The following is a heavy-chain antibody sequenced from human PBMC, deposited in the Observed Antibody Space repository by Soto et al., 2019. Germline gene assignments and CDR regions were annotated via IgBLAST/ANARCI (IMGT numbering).Heavy chain of an antibody. CDR1: GLPFNRNG. V-gene: IGHV3-33*01. CDR2: IWYDGSKE. D-gene: IGHD1-1*01. Sequence: GGSLRLSCAASGLPFNRNGMHWVRQAPGKGLEWVAVIWYDGSKEYYSDSVKGRFTISRDNSKNMLYLQMNSVRVEDTAVYFCARDRSAGNYFYYGMDVWGQGATVTVSS. CDR3: ARDRSAGNYFYYGMDV. J-gene: IGHJ6*02.